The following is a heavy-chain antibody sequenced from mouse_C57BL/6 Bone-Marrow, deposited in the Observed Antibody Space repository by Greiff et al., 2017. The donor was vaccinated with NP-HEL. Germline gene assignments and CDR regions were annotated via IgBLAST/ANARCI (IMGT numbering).Heavy chain of an antibody. J-gene: IGHJ3*01. CDR2: ITHSGET. V-gene: IGHV12-3*01. CDR3: AGDRYYYGSSPRFAY. Sequence: VKLMESGPGLVKPSQSLFLTCSITGFPITSGYYWIWIRQPPGKPLEWMGYITHSGETFYNPSLQSPISITRETSKNQFFLQLNSVTTEDTAMYYCAGDRYYYGSSPRFAYWGQGTLVTVSA. CDR1: GFPITSGYY. D-gene: IGHD1-1*01.